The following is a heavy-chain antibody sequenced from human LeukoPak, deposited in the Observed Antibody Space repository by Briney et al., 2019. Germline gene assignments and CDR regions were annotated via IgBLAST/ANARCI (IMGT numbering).Heavy chain of an antibody. D-gene: IGHD3-10*01. CDR2: INPNSGGT. CDR1: GYTFTGYY. CDR3: ARSDPTGGSGSYYNLDY. V-gene: IGHV1-2*02. Sequence: ASVKVSCKASGYTFTGYYMHWVRQAPGQGLEWMGWINPNSGGTNYAQKFQGRVTMTRDTSISTAYMELSRLRSDDTAVYYCARSDPTGGSGSYYNLDYWGQGTLVTVSS. J-gene: IGHJ4*02.